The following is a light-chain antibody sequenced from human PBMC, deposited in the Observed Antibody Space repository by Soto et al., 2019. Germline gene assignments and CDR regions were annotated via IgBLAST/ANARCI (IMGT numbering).Light chain of an antibody. J-gene: IGKJ5*01. V-gene: IGKV3-20*01. CDR3: QQYGSSQIT. Sequence: EIVLTQSPGTLSLSPGERATLSCRAIQSVSSSYLAWYQQKPGQAPRLLIYGASSRATGIPDRFSGSGSGTDFTLTISRLEPEDFAVYYCQQYGSSQITFGQGTRLEI. CDR1: QSVSSSY. CDR2: GAS.